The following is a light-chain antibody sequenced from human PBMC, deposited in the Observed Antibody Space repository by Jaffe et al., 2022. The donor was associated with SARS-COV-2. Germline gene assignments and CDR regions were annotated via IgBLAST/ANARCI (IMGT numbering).Light chain of an antibody. Sequence: DIQVTQSPSTLSASVGDRVTMTCRASQSVSIWLAWYQQKPGKAPKLLIYKASSLESGVPSRFSGSGSGTEFTLTISSLQPDDFATYYCQQYNGYPWMFGQGTKVEIK. CDR2: KAS. J-gene: IGKJ1*01. CDR1: QSVSIW. CDR3: QQYNGYPWM. V-gene: IGKV1-5*03.